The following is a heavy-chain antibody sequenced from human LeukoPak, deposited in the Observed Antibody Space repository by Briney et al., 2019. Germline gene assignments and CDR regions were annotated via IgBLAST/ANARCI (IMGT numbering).Heavy chain of an antibody. Sequence: SETLSLTCTVSGGSISSGGYYWSWIRQHPGKGLEWIGYIYYSGSTYYNPSLKSRVTISVDTSKNQFSLKLSSVTAADTAVYYRARERIMITFGGVIVTPSYFDYWGQGTLVTVSS. J-gene: IGHJ4*02. V-gene: IGHV4-31*03. CDR1: GGSISSGGYY. CDR2: IYYSGST. D-gene: IGHD3-16*02. CDR3: ARERIMITFGGVIVTPSYFDY.